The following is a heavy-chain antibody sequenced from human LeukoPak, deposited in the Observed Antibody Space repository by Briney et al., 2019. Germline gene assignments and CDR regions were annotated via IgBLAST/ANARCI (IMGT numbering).Heavy chain of an antibody. D-gene: IGHD2-2*01. CDR2: IKQDGSEK. J-gene: IGHJ4*02. Sequence: GGSLRLSCAASGFTFSSYWMSWVRQAPGKGPEWVSNIKQDGSEKYYVDSVKGRFTISRDNAKNSLYLQMNSLRAEDTAVYYCARRSYHNFFDYWGPGALVTVSS. CDR3: ARRSYHNFFDY. CDR1: GFTFSSYW. V-gene: IGHV3-7*03.